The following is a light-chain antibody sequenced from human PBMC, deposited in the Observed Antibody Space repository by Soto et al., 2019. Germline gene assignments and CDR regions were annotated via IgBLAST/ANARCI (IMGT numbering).Light chain of an antibody. CDR2: EVS. CDR1: SSDIGAYDY. Sequence: QSALTQPASVSGSPGQSITVSCPGTSSDIGAYDYVSWYQQHPGKAPKVIISEVSKRPSGVSHRFSGSKSGNTASLTISGLQAEDEADYYCSSYTSSSTVGVFGTGTKVTVL. V-gene: IGLV2-14*01. J-gene: IGLJ1*01. CDR3: SSYTSSSTVGV.